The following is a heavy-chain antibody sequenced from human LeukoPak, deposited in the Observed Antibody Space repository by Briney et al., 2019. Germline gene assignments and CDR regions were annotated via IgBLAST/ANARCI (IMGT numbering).Heavy chain of an antibody. D-gene: IGHD1-7*01. V-gene: IGHV5-51*01. CDR2: IYPDDFDT. CDR1: GYSFTNYW. J-gene: IGHJ4*02. Sequence: GESLKISCKTSGYSFTNYWIGWVRQMPGKGLEWMGIIYPDDFDTRYSPSFQGQVTISAGRSINTAYLQWNSLKASDTAMYYCARGGTTTRTFDYWGQGTLVTVSS. CDR3: ARGGTTTRTFDY.